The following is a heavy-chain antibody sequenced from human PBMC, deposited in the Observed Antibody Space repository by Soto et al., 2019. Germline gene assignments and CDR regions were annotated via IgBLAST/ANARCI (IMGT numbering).Heavy chain of an antibody. CDR3: ASSYCGGNCYSKLPLDYYYYGMDV. CDR2: ISAYNGNI. V-gene: IGHV1-18*01. Sequence: QVQLVQSGAEVKKPGASVKVSCKASGYTFTNYGISWVRQAPGQGLEWMGWISAYNGNINYAQKLQGRVTMTTDTSTRAAYMELRSLRSADTAMYYCASSYCGGNCYSKLPLDYYYYGMDVWGQGTTVTVSS. D-gene: IGHD2-21*02. J-gene: IGHJ6*02. CDR1: GYTFTNYG.